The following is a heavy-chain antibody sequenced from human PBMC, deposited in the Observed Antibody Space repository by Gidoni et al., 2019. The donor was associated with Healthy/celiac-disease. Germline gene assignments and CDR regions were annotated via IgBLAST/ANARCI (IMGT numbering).Heavy chain of an antibody. D-gene: IGHD4-17*01. CDR1: GFTFRSSS. Sequence: EVQLVESGGGLVQPGGSLRLACAASGFTFRSSSMNWVRQAPGKGLEWVSYISSSSSTIYYADSVKGRFTISRDNAKNSLYLQMNSLRAEDTAVYYCAREGDYGDYRDYYYGMDVWGQGTTVTVSS. J-gene: IGHJ6*02. CDR2: ISSSSSTI. CDR3: AREGDYGDYRDYYYGMDV. V-gene: IGHV3-48*01.